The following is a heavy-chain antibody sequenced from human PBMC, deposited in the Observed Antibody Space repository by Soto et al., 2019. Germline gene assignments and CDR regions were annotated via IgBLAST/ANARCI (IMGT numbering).Heavy chain of an antibody. CDR1: GYTFTSYG. CDR3: ASGWFGEFVYYFDY. V-gene: IGHV1-18*01. D-gene: IGHD3-10*01. CDR2: ISVYNGNT. J-gene: IGHJ4*02. Sequence: ASVKVSCKTSGYTFTSYGIAWVRQAPGQGLEWMGWISVYNGNTNYAQKLQGRVTMTTDTSTSTAYMELRSLRSDDTAVYYCASGWFGEFVYYFDYWGQGTLVTVSS.